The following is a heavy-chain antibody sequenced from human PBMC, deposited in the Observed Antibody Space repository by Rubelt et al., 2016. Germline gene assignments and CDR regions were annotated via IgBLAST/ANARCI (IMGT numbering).Heavy chain of an antibody. CDR3: AREVFYGSGNALAY. D-gene: IGHD3-10*01. V-gene: IGHV3-11*01. CDR1: GFTFSDYY. Sequence: VQLVESGGGLVQPGGSLRLSCAASGFTFSDYYMSWIRQAPGKGLEWVSQIDSSGSTGYYADSVKGRFTISRDNAKNSLYLQMNSLRAEDTAVYYCAREVFYGSGNALAYWGQGALVTVSS. CDR2: IDSSGSTG. J-gene: IGHJ4*02.